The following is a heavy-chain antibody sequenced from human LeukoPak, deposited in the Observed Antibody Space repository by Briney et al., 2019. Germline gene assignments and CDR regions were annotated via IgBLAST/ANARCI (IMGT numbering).Heavy chain of an antibody. V-gene: IGHV1-69*13. CDR3: ARDQAVAGTTDAFDI. J-gene: IGHJ3*02. Sequence: SVKVSCKASGGTFNNYAIYWVRQAPGQGLEWMGGIIPIFGKAKYAQKFQGRVTITADESTSTAYMELSSLRSEDTAVYYCARDQAVAGTTDAFDIWGQGTMVTVSS. CDR1: GGTFNNYA. CDR2: IIPIFGKA. D-gene: IGHD6-19*01.